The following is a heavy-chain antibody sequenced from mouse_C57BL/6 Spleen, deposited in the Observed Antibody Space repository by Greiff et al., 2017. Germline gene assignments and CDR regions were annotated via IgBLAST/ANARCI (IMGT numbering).Heavy chain of an antibody. Sequence: VKLMESGAELVRPGASVTLSCKASGYTFTDYEMHWVKQTPVHGLEWIGAIDPETGGTAYNQKFKGKAILTADKSSSTAYMELRSLTSEDSAVYYCTRGYGYDGRSWFAYWGQGTLVTVSA. CDR3: TRGYGYDGRSWFAY. D-gene: IGHD2-2*01. J-gene: IGHJ3*01. V-gene: IGHV1-15*01. CDR1: GYTFTDYE. CDR2: IDPETGGT.